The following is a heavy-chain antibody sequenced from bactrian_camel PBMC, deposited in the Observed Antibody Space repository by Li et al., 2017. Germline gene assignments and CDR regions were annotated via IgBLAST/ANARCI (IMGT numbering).Heavy chain of an antibody. J-gene: IGHJ6*01. Sequence: VQLVESGGGSVQAGGSLRLSCATSGTGDNTCLAWFKERSNIASFDSEGSISYADSVKGRFTISKDKSTNTLYLQMNSLNPEDTGMYYCAADGPWFGACATMSGVTDFRYWSQGTQVTVS. CDR1: GTGDNTC. CDR3: AADGPWFGACATMSGVTDFRY. CDR2: FDSEGSI. V-gene: IGHV3S53*01. D-gene: IGHD6*01.